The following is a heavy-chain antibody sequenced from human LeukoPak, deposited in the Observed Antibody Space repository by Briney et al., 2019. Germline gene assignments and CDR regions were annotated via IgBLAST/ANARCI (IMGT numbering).Heavy chain of an antibody. J-gene: IGHJ3*02. D-gene: IGHD3-16*01. CDR1: GFTFSSYE. Sequence: GGSLRLSCAASGFTFSSYEMNWVRQAPGKGLEWVSYISSSGSTIYYADSVKGRFTISRDNAKNSLYLQMNSLRAEDTAVYYCARDGGAKKLEDAFDIWGQGTMVTVSS. CDR3: ARDGGAKKLEDAFDI. CDR2: ISSSGSTI. V-gene: IGHV3-48*03.